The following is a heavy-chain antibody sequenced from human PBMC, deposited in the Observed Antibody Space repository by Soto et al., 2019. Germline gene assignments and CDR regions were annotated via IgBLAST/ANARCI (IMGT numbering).Heavy chain of an antibody. CDR3: TRGPPRVQWFDP. CDR2: TYFTGST. V-gene: IGHV4-61*01. J-gene: IGHJ5*02. CDR1: GASVSSGSHY. Sequence: SETLSLTCSVSGASVSSGSHYWSWIRQSPGKGLEWIGFTYFTGSTNYNPSLKSRVTMSLDTSRNQFSLKLSSVTAADTAVYYCTRGPPRVQWFDPWGLGTLVTVSS.